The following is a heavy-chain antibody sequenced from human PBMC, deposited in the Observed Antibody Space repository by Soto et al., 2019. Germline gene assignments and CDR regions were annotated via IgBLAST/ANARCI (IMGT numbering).Heavy chain of an antibody. Sequence: SETLSVTCTVSGASISSAGYSWSWVRQHPGKGLEWIGYITYSGDTDYNPSLRSRVSISIDTSRNQFSLKLSSVTAADTAVYYCARDRCSSTRWEGCWFGPWGQGTLVTVSS. CDR3: ARDRCSSTRWEGCWFGP. D-gene: IGHD2-2*01. V-gene: IGHV4-31*03. CDR2: ITYSGDT. CDR1: GASISSAGYS. J-gene: IGHJ5*02.